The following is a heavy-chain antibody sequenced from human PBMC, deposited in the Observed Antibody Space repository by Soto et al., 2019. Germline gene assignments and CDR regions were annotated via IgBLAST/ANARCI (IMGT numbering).Heavy chain of an antibody. J-gene: IGHJ6*02. Sequence: GESLKISCKGSGYSFTSYCIGWVRQMPGKGLEWRGIIYHGDSDTRYSQSFQSDVTISDDKTISNAYLQWSSLKASNIAMYYCARSYYDMLTGYSSPYGMDVWGQGTTVTVSS. CDR1: GYSFTSYC. CDR2: IYHGDSDT. CDR3: ARSYYDMLTGYSSPYGMDV. D-gene: IGHD3-9*01. V-gene: IGHV5-51*01.